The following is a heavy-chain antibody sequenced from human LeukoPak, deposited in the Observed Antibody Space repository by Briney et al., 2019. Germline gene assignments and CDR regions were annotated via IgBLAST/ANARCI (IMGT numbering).Heavy chain of an antibody. V-gene: IGHV7-4-1*02. J-gene: IGHJ4*02. CDR1: GYTFTSYA. CDR3: AKNGLGAVVKTD. CDR2: INTNTGNP. D-gene: IGHD3-22*01. Sequence: ASVKVSCKASGYTFTSYAMNWVRQAPGQGLEWMGWINTNTGNPTYAQGFTGRIVFSLDTSVSTAYLQISSIKAEDSAVDYCAKNGLGAVVKTDWGQGTLVTVSS.